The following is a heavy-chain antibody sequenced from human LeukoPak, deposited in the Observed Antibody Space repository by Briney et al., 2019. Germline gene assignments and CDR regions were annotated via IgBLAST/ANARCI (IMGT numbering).Heavy chain of an antibody. V-gene: IGHV4-34*01. CDR3: SRDGGRDSGSYYEDY. D-gene: IGHD1-26*01. CDR2: INHSGST. CDR1: GGSFSGYY. Sequence: SETLSLTCAVYGGSFSGYYWSWIRQPPGKGLEWIGEINHSGSTNYNPSLKSRVTISEDTSKNQFSLKLSSVTAADTAVYYCSRDGGRDSGSYYEDYWGQGTLVTVSS. J-gene: IGHJ4*02.